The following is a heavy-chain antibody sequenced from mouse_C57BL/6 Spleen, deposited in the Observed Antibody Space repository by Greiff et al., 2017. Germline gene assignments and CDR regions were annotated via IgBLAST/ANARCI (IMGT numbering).Heavy chain of an antibody. V-gene: IGHV5-17*01. CDR1: GFTFSDYG. D-gene: IGHD2-3*01. CDR3: ARKDGYFSYAMDY. J-gene: IGHJ4*01. CDR2: ISSGSSTI. Sequence: EVQGVESGGGLVKPGGSLKLSCAASGFTFSDYGMHWVRQAPEKGLEWVAYISSGSSTIYYADTVKGRFTISRDNAKNTLFLQMTSLRSADTATYDCARKDGYFSYAMDYWGQGTSVTVSS.